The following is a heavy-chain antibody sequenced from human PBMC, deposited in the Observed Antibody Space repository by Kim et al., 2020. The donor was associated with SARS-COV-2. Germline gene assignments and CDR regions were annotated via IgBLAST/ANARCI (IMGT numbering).Heavy chain of an antibody. CDR3: ARDFWDLRFLVGGMDV. J-gene: IGHJ6*02. V-gene: IGHV1-18*01. CDR1: GYTFTSYG. D-gene: IGHD3-3*01. Sequence: ASVKVSCKASGYTFTSYGISWVRQAPGQGLEWMGWISAYNGNTNYAQKLQGRVTMTTDTSTSTAYMELRSLRSDDTAVYYCARDFWDLRFLVGGMDVWGQGTTVTVSS. CDR2: ISAYNGNT.